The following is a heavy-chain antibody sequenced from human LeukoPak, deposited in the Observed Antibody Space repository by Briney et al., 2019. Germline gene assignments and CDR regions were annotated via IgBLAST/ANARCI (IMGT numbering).Heavy chain of an antibody. V-gene: IGHV4-39*07. CDR2: IDYGGST. CDR1: GDSNTNSLYY. Sequence: SETLSHTCTVSGDSNTNSLYYWGWVRQPPGKGLEWIGTIDYGGSTYYNPSLKSRATISIDTSKNQFSLTLSPVTAADTAVYYCAREYTLYISGWFIDYWGQGTVVTVSS. J-gene: IGHJ4*02. D-gene: IGHD6-19*01. CDR3: AREYTLYISGWFIDY.